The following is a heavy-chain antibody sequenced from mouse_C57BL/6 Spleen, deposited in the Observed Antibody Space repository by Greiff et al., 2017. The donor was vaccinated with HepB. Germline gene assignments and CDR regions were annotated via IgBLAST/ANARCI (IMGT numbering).Heavy chain of an antibody. CDR2: IHPNSGST. D-gene: IGHD2-3*01. Sequence: QVHVKQSGAELVKPGASVKLSCKASGYTFTSYWMHWVKQRPGQGLEWIGMIHPNSGSTNYNEKFKSKATLTVDKSSSTAYMQLSSLTSEDSAVYYCAKIYDGYYDAMDYWGQGTSVTVSS. CDR3: AKIYDGYYDAMDY. CDR1: GYTFTSYW. V-gene: IGHV1-64*01. J-gene: IGHJ4*01.